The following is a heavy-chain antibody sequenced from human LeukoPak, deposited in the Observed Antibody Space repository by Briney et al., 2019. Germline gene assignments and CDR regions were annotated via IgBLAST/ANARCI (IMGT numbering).Heavy chain of an antibody. J-gene: IGHJ4*02. D-gene: IGHD6-13*01. CDR1: GFTFSSYA. CDR2: ISGSGGST. CDR3: AKGRSIAAAGGAGFDY. V-gene: IGHV3-23*01. Sequence: GGSLRLSCAASGFTFSSYAMSWVRQAPGKGLEWVSAISGSGGSTYYADSVKGRFTISRDNSKNTLYLQMNSLRAEDTAEYYCAKGRSIAAAGGAGFDYWGQGTLVTVSS.